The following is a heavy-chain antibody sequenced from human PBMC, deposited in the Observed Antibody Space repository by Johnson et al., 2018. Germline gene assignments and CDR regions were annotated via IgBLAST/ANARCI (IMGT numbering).Heavy chain of an antibody. CDR1: GSTFTNYD. Sequence: VQLVESGAEVKKPGASVKVSCKASGSTFTNYDINWVRQATGQGLEWMGWMKPNSGNTGYAPECQGRLTRTRDTSTSTAYRELSSLGSEDTAVYYWERGRRVVSGMDVWGQGTTVTVSS. V-gene: IGHV1-8*01. CDR2: MKPNSGNT. D-gene: IGHD4-23*01. CDR3: ERGRRVVSGMDV. J-gene: IGHJ6*02.